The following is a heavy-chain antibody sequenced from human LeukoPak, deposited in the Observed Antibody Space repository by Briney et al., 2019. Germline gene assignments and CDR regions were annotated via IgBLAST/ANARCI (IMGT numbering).Heavy chain of an antibody. CDR1: GYTFTSYG. D-gene: IGHD3-10*01. J-gene: IGHJ4*02. V-gene: IGHV1-18*01. CDR2: SSAYNGNT. Sequence: GSSVKVSCKASGYTFTSYGVSWVRQAPGQGLEWMGWSSAYNGNTNYAQKLQGRVTMTTDTSTSTAYMELRSLRSDDTAVYYCARDRGAYYGSGSSADYWGQGTLVTVSS. CDR3: ARDRGAYYGSGSSADY.